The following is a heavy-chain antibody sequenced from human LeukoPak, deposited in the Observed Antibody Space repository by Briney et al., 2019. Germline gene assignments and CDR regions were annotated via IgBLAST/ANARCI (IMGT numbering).Heavy chain of an antibody. J-gene: IGHJ4*02. V-gene: IGHV3-64*01. D-gene: IGHD3-10*01. Sequence: GGSLRLSCAASGFTFSSYAMHWVRQAPGKGLEYVSAISSNGGSTYYANSVKGRFTISRDNSKNTLYLQMGSLRAEDMAVYYCARAKGNYYGSGSDFNYWGQGTLVTVSS. CDR1: GFTFSSYA. CDR2: ISSNGGST. CDR3: ARAKGNYYGSGSDFNY.